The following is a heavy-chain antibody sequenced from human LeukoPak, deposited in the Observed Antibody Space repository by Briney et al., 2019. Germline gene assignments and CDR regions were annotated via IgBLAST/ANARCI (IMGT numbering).Heavy chain of an antibody. CDR3: TRILATASDTDY. D-gene: IGHD2-21*02. Sequence: PGGSLRLSCAASGFTFSGSAMHWVRQASGKGPEWVGRIRSKANSYATAYAASVKGRFTISRDDSKNTAYLQMNSLKAEDTAVYYCTRILATASDTDYWGQGTLVTVSS. J-gene: IGHJ4*02. V-gene: IGHV3-73*01. CDR2: IRSKANSYAT. CDR1: GFTFSGSA.